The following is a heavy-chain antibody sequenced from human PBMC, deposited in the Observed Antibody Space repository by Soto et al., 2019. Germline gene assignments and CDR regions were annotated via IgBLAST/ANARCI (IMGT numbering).Heavy chain of an antibody. Sequence: TLSLTCAVSGGSISSGGYSWSWIRQPPGKGLEWIGYIYHSGSTYYNPSLKSRVTISVDRSKNQFSLKLSSVTAADTAVYYFSRGRYYDRSEIQHWGQGSLV. CDR2: IYHSGST. V-gene: IGHV4-30-2*01. CDR3: SRGRYYDRSEIQH. J-gene: IGHJ1*01. D-gene: IGHD3-22*01. CDR1: GGSISSGGYS.